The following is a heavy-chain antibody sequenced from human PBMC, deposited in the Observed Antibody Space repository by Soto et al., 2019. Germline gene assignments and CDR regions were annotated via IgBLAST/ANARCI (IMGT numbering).Heavy chain of an antibody. J-gene: IGHJ4*02. CDR3: ASPGESGYSYGYNYFDY. D-gene: IGHD5-18*01. V-gene: IGHV4-39*01. CDR1: GGSISSSSYY. CDR2: IYYSGST. Sequence: SETLSLTCTVSGGSISSSSYYWGWIRQPPGKGLEWIGSIYYSGSTYYNPSLKSRVTISVDTSKNQFSLKLSSVTAADTAVYYCASPGESGYSYGYNYFDYWGQGTLVTVSS.